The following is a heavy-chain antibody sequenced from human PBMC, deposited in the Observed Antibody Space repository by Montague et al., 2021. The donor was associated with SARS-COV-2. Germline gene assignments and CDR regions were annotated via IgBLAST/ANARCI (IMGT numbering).Heavy chain of an antibody. V-gene: IGHV2-5*02. CDR3: AHSRITMVRGVIIYYGMDV. D-gene: IGHD3-10*01. CDR2: XXWXXXN. CDR1: GFSLSTSGVG. J-gene: IGHJ6*02. Sequence: PALVKPTQTLTLTCTFSGFSLSTSGVGVGWIRQLPGKALEWLAXXXWXXXNRXSPSLKSRLTITKDTSKNQVVLTMTNMDPVDTATYYCAHSRITMVRGVIIYYGMDVWGQGTTVTVSS.